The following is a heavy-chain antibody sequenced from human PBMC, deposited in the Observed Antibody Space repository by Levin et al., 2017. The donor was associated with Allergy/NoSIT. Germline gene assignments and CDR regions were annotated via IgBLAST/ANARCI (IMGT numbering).Heavy chain of an antibody. CDR3: AKDIGRFSKWFLSGEDV. J-gene: IGHJ6*02. CDR1: RLTLEDYG. V-gene: IGHV3-9*01. Sequence: SLKISCAASRLTLEDYGMHWVRQAPGKGLEWVAGIRWNSGDTGYADSMKGRSIISRDNAKNSLYLQMNSLRPEDTALYYCAKDIGRFSKWFLSGEDVWGRVTTVTVSS. CDR2: IRWNSGDT. D-gene: IGHD3-3*01.